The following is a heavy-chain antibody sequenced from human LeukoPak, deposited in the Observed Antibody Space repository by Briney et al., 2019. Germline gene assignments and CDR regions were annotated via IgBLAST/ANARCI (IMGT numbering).Heavy chain of an antibody. CDR2: ISSNSSYI. V-gene: IGHV3-21*01. J-gene: IGHJ4*02. CDR1: GFTFSSYS. Sequence: GGSLRLSCAASGFTFSSYSMNWVRQAPGKGLEWVSSISSNSSYIYYVDSVKGRFTISRDNAKNSLYLQMNSLRAEDTAVYYCAREGSGRYWKQQAYSPYWGQGTLVTVSS. D-gene: IGHD1-26*01. CDR3: AREGSGRYWKQQAYSPY.